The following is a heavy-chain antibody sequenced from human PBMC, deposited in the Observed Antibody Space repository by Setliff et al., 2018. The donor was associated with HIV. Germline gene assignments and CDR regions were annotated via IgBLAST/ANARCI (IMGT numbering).Heavy chain of an antibody. CDR2: LYYSGTT. Sequence: PSETLSLTCTVSGGSISSSSYYWGWIRQPPGKGLEWIGSLYYSGTTYYNPSLKSRLTVSVDTSKNQFSLKLSSVTAADTAVYYCAGSIVVVTAAPLTWGQGTLVTVSS. CDR3: AGSIVVVTAAPLT. V-gene: IGHV4-39*03. J-gene: IGHJ5*02. CDR1: GGSISSSSYY. D-gene: IGHD2-21*02.